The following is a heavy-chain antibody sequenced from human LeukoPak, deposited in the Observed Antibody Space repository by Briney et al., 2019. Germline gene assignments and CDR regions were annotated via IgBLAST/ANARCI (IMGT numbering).Heavy chain of an antibody. J-gene: IGHJ5*01. V-gene: IGHV3-74*01. Sequence: PGGSLRLSCAASGFTFSNYWMHWVSQAPGKGLVWVSRIKGDGSHTIYADSVKGRFTISRDNAKNTLYLQMKSLRAEDTAVYYCVRDWDHFDFDSWGLGTLVTVSS. CDR1: GFTFSNYW. D-gene: IGHD3-9*01. CDR3: VRDWDHFDFDS. CDR2: IKGDGSHT.